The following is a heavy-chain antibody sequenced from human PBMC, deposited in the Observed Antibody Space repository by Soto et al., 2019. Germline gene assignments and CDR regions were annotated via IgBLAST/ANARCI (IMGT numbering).Heavy chain of an antibody. V-gene: IGHV5-51*01. Sequence: GESLKISCKGSGYTFTDYWIGWVRQLPGKGLEWMGIIYPGDSDTRYSPSLQGQVTITADKSTSTAYLQWNTLKASDTAMYYCARLAVVVVVAATTRGFDYWGQGTLVTVSS. CDR1: GYTFTDYW. CDR3: ARLAVVVVVAATTRGFDY. J-gene: IGHJ4*02. CDR2: IYPGDSDT. D-gene: IGHD2-15*01.